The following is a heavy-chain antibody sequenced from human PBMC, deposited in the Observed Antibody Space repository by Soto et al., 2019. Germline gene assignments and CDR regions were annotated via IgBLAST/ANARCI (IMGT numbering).Heavy chain of an antibody. CDR1: GGSINTFY. V-gene: IGHV4-4*07. CDR3: AREGSYSAYNFAHGIQLWSFDF. CDR2: IFSSGST. Sequence: SETLSLTCTVSGGSINTFYWSWVRQPAEKGLEWIGRIFSSGSTSFNPSLESRVAMSVDTSKNHFSLNLSSVTAADMAVYYCAREGSYSAYNFAHGIQLWSFDFWGQGALVTVSS. D-gene: IGHD5-12*01. J-gene: IGHJ4*02.